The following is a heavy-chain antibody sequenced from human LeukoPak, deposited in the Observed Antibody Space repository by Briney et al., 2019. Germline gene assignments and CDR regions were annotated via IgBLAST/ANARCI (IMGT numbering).Heavy chain of an antibody. CDR1: GFTFSSYS. V-gene: IGHV3-21*01. Sequence: GGSLRLSCAASGFTFSSYSMNWVRQAPGKGLEWVSSISSSGNIYYADSVKGRFTISRDNAKNSLYLQMNSLRAEDTAVYYCARSRQHHYESSGNYKIFNWYFDLWGRGTLVTVSS. CDR3: ARSRQHHYESSGNYKIFNWYFDL. D-gene: IGHD3-22*01. J-gene: IGHJ2*01. CDR2: ISSSGNI.